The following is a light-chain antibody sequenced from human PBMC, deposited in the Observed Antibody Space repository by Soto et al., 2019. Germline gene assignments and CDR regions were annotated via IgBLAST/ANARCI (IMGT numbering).Light chain of an antibody. J-gene: IGKJ4*01. Sequence: EIVLTQSPVTLSLSPGERATLSCRASQSVSNYLAWYQQKPGQPPRLLIYDATNRASGIPARFSATGSGTDFVLTISSLVPEDFAVYFCQHRSTLPFTFGGGTRVEI. CDR1: QSVSNY. V-gene: IGKV3-11*01. CDR2: DAT. CDR3: QHRSTLPFT.